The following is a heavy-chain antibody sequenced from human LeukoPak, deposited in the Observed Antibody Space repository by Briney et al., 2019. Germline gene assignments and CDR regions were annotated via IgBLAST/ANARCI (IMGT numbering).Heavy chain of an antibody. J-gene: IGHJ4*02. D-gene: IGHD6-6*01. V-gene: IGHV1-18*01. CDR1: GYTFTSYG. CDR2: ISAYNGNT. CDR3: ARVRFIAARPFYFDY. Sequence: ASVKVSCKASGYTFTSYGISWVRQAPGQGLEWMGWISAYNGNTNYAQKLQGRVTTTTDTSTSTAYMELRSLRSDDTAVYYCARVRFIAARPFYFDYWGQGTLVTVSS.